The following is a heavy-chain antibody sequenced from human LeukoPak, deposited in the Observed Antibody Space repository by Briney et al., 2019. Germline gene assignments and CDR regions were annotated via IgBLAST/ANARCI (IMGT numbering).Heavy chain of an antibody. D-gene: IGHD6-13*01. CDR3: ARGIDSSSWYLLDY. CDR1: GGSISSYY. Sequence: SETLSLTCTVSGGSISSYYWSWIRQPPGKGLEWIGYIYYSGSTNYNPSLKSRVTISVDTSKNQFSLKLSSVTAADTAVYYCARGIDSSSWYLLDYGGQGTLVTVSS. J-gene: IGHJ4*02. V-gene: IGHV4-59*08. CDR2: IYYSGST.